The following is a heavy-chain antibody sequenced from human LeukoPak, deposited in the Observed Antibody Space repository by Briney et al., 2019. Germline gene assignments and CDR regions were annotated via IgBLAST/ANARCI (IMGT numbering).Heavy chain of an antibody. V-gene: IGHV3-48*03. CDR3: AKALATRHMDV. CDR2: ISSSGTTI. J-gene: IGHJ6*02. Sequence: GGSLTLSCAASGFTFRSYDMNWVRQAPGKGLEWVSYISSSGTTIYYADSVKGRFTISRDNAKNSLYLQMSSLRAEDTAVYYCAKALATRHMDVWGQGTTVTVSS. CDR1: GFTFRSYD.